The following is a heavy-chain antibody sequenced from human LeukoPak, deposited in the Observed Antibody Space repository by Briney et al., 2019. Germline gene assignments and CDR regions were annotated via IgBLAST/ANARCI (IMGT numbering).Heavy chain of an antibody. CDR3: ATACGGDCYSDY. V-gene: IGHV3-30*04. J-gene: IGHJ4*02. CDR2: ISYDGSNK. D-gene: IGHD2-21*02. CDR1: GFTFSSYA. Sequence: GRSLRLSCAASGFTFSSYAMHWVRQAPGKGLEWVAVISYDGSNKYYADSVKGRFTISRDNSKNTLYLQMNSLRAEDTVVYYCATACGGDCYSDYWGQGTLVTVSS.